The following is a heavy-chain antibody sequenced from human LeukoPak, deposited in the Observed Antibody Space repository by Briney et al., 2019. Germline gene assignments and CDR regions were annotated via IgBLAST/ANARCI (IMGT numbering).Heavy chain of an antibody. CDR1: GFTFSSYA. CDR3: ATTGLRGYYYGMDV. CDR2: ISYSGGGT. Sequence: GGSLRLSCAASGFTFSSYAMSWVRQAPGKGLEWVSAISYSGGGTYYADSVKGRFTISRDNSKNTLYLQMNSLRAEDTAVYYCATTGLRGYYYGMDVWGQGTTVTVSS. J-gene: IGHJ6*02. D-gene: IGHD5-12*01. V-gene: IGHV3-23*01.